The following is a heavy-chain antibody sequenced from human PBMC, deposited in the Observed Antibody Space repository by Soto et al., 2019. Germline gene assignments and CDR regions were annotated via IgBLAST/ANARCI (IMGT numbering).Heavy chain of an antibody. CDR2: IYHSGTT. Sequence: PXETLSLTGTVDGGSFSGYYWSWIRQPPGKGLQWIGEIYHSGTTSYNPSLKSRVTISLDTSKNQFSLKLSSVTAADTSVYYCARGPGYCYGGSGYLENWGQGTLVTVSS. CDR3: ARGPGYCYGGSGYLEN. CDR1: GGSFSGYY. J-gene: IGHJ4*02. D-gene: IGHD3-22*01. V-gene: IGHV4-34*01.